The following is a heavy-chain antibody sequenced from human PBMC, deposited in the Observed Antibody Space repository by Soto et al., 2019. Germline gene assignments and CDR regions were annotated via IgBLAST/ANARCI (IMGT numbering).Heavy chain of an antibody. V-gene: IGHV4-30-4*01. J-gene: IGHJ4*02. CDR1: GGSISSGDSY. Sequence: QVQLQESGPGLVKPSQTLSLTCSVSGGSISSGDSYWSWIRQPPGKDLEWIGLISYSGSTSYNPSSKSRVTISLDTSKNQCSLTLSSVTAADTAVYYCARQLSGSYPYDYWGQGTLVTVSS. CDR3: ARQLSGSYPYDY. CDR2: ISYSGST. D-gene: IGHD3-10*01.